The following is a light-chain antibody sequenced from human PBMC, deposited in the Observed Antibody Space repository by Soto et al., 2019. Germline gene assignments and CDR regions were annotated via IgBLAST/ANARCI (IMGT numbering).Light chain of an antibody. CDR2: AAS. Sequence: DIQLTQSPSSLSASVGGRVTLTCRASQSMSSYLNWYQQKRGKAPKLLIYAASSLQSGVPSRFSGSGSGTDFTLTINSLQPEDFATYSCQQSYSTPITFGQGTRLEIK. J-gene: IGKJ5*01. V-gene: IGKV1-39*01. CDR3: QQSYSTPIT. CDR1: QSMSSY.